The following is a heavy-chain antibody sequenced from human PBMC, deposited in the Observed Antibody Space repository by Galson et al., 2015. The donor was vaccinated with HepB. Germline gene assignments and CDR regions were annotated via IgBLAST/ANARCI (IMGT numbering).Heavy chain of an antibody. Sequence: LRLSCAASGFTFDDYAMHWVRQAPGKGLEWVSGISWNSGSIGYADSVKGRFTISRDNAKNSLYLQMNSLRAEDTALYYCAKDIMGYSSSSLGMGYYYGMDVWGQGTTVTVSS. D-gene: IGHD6-6*01. V-gene: IGHV3-9*01. J-gene: IGHJ6*02. CDR3: AKDIMGYSSSSLGMGYYYGMDV. CDR2: ISWNSGSI. CDR1: GFTFDDYA.